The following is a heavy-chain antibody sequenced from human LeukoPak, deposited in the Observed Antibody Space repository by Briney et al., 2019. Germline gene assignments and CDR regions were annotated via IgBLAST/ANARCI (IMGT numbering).Heavy chain of an antibody. D-gene: IGHD6-19*01. J-gene: IGHJ4*02. CDR3: ARDSSSGWSYFDY. CDR1: SGSISNSNFY. V-gene: IGHV4-39*07. Sequence: SETLSLTCTVSSGSISNSNFYWGWIRQPPGKGLEWIGSIFYSGSTDYNPSLKSRVTISVDTSKNQFSLKLRSVTAADTAVYYCARDSSSGWSYFDYWGQGTLVTVSS. CDR2: IFYSGST.